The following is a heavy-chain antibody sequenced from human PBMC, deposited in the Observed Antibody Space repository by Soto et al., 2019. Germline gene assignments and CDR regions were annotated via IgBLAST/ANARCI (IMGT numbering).Heavy chain of an antibody. CDR2: IIPIFGTA. D-gene: IGHD5-12*01. V-gene: IGHV1-69*06. J-gene: IGHJ4*02. CDR3: AIARRDGYNSAYFDY. Sequence: ASVKVSCKASGGTFSSYAISWVRQAPGQGLEWMGGIIPIFGTANYAQKFQGRVTITADKSTSTAYMELSSLRSEDTAGYYCAIARRDGYNSAYFDYWGQGTLVTVSS. CDR1: GGTFSSYA.